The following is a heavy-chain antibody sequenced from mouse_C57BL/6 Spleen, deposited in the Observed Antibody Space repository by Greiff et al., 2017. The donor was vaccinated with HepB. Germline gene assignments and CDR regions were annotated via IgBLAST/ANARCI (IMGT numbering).Heavy chain of an antibody. CDR1: GYTFTSYW. D-gene: IGHD1-1*01. CDR3: ARGGTTVVYFDY. Sequence: QVQLKQPGAELVKPGASVKLSCKASGYTFTSYWMHWVKQRPGQGLEWIGMIHPNSGSTNYNEKFKSKATLTVDKSSSTAYMQLSSLTSEDSAVYYCARGGTTVVYFDYWGQGTTLTVSS. CDR2: IHPNSGST. V-gene: IGHV1-64*01. J-gene: IGHJ2*01.